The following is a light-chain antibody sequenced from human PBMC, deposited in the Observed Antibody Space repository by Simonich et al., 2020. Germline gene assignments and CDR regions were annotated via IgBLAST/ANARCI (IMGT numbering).Light chain of an antibody. Sequence: DIQLTQSPSFLSASVGDRVTITCRASQGISSYLAWYQQKPGKAPKLLIYVSSTLQSGVPSRFSGSGSGTEFTLSISSLQPEDFATYYCQQLNSYPWTFGQGTKVEIK. CDR3: QQLNSYPWT. V-gene: IGKV1-9*01. CDR2: VSS. CDR1: QGISSY. J-gene: IGKJ1*01.